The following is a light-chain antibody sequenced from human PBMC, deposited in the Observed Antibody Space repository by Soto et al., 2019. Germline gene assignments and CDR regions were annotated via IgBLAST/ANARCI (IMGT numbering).Light chain of an antibody. J-gene: IGKJ2*01. CDR1: QSVSSSY. Sequence: EIVLTQSPGTLSLSPGERATLSCRASQSVSSSYLAWYQQKPGQAPRLLIYGASSRATGIPDRFSGSGSGTYLTLTISRLEPEDFAVYHCQLFGNSPRYPFGQGTNLEIK. CDR3: QLFGNSPRYP. CDR2: GAS. V-gene: IGKV3-20*01.